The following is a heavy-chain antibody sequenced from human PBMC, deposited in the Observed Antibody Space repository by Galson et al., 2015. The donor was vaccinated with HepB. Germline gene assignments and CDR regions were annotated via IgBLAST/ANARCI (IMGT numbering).Heavy chain of an antibody. CDR1: GFTFSSYA. CDR2: ISYDGSNK. CDR3: ARVLRGAVAGTGTGAFDI. J-gene: IGHJ3*02. D-gene: IGHD6-19*01. V-gene: IGHV3-30*04. Sequence: SLGLSCAASGFTFSSYAMHWVRQAPGKGLEWVAVISYDGSNKYYADSVKGRFTISRDNSKNTLYLQMNSLRAEDTAVYYCARVLRGAVAGTGTGAFDIWGQGTMVTVSS.